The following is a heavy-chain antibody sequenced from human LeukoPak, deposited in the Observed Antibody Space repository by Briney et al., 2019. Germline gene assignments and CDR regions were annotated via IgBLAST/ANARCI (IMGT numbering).Heavy chain of an antibody. CDR2: IYYSGRT. D-gene: IGHD5-18*01. Sequence: SESLSVTCTLSGGSISSSSYYWGRIRQPPGEGLGWIGRIYYSGRTYYNPSLKSRVTISVDTSKNQFSLKLSSVTAADTAVYYCARVDTAMQTPYFDYWGQGTLVTVSS. CDR1: GGSISSSSYY. CDR3: ARVDTAMQTPYFDY. J-gene: IGHJ4*02. V-gene: IGHV4-39*07.